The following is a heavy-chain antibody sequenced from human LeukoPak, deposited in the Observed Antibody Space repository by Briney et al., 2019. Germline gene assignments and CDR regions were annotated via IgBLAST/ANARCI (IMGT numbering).Heavy chain of an antibody. V-gene: IGHV3-23*01. CDR3: AKDYCSGGPCYLDH. Sequence: PGGSLSLSCAVSGFTFTNYAMSWVRQAPGKGLEWVSTISGGGDRTYYADAVKGRFTISGDNSKNTLDLQINSLRAEDTAVYYCAKDYCSGGPCYLDHWGQGTLVTVSS. D-gene: IGHD2-15*01. J-gene: IGHJ4*02. CDR1: GFTFTNYA. CDR2: ISGGGDRT.